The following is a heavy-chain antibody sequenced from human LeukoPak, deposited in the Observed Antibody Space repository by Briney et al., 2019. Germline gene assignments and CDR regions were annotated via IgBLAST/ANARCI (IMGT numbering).Heavy chain of an antibody. J-gene: IGHJ6*02. CDR3: ARDSIVATMSGYYYYGMDV. D-gene: IGHD5-12*01. CDR1: GGSISSYY. V-gene: IGHV4-59*01. Sequence: PSETLSLTCTVSGGSISSYYWSWIRQPPGKGLEWIGCIYYSGSTNYNPSLKSRVTISVDTSKNQFSLKLSSVTAADTAVYYCARDSIVATMSGYYYYGMDVWGQGTTVTVSS. CDR2: IYYSGST.